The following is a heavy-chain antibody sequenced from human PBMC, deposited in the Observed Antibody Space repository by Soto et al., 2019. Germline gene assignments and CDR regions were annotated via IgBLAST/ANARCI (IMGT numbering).Heavy chain of an antibody. CDR3: ARVPTDSYGSGTFDY. J-gene: IGHJ4*02. D-gene: IGHD3-10*01. Sequence: SETLSLTCAVSGYSISSGYYWGWIRQPPGKGLEWIGSIYHSGSTYYNPSLKSRVTISVDTSKNQFSLKLSSVTAADTAVYYCARVPTDSYGSGTFDYWGQGTLVTVSS. CDR1: GYSISSGYY. V-gene: IGHV4-38-2*01. CDR2: IYHSGST.